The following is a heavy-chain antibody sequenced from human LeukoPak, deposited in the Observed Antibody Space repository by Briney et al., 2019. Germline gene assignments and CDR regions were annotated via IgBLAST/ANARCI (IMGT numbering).Heavy chain of an antibody. V-gene: IGHV4-39*01. Sequence: PAETLSLTCTLSGDSISSSTYYWGWIRQPPGKGLEWVGSMYYSGNTYYNPPLKSRVTISVDPSKNQFSLKVSSVTAADTAVYYCARHRRSTWYLDYWGQGTLVTVSS. J-gene: IGHJ4*02. D-gene: IGHD6-13*01. CDR1: GDSISSSTYY. CDR3: ARHRRSTWYLDY. CDR2: MYYSGNT.